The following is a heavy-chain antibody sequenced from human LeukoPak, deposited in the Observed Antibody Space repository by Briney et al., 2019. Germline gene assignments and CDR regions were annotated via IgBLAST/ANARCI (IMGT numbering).Heavy chain of an antibody. CDR2: IYHSGST. D-gene: IGHD2-15*01. Sequence: PSETLSLTCAVSGGSISSGGYSWRWIRQPPGKGLEWIGYIYHSGSTYYNPSLKSRVTISVDRSKNQFSLKLSSVTAADTAVYYCARVVEAGEGNSGGFDYWGQGTLVTVSS. CDR3: ARVVEAGEGNSGGFDY. V-gene: IGHV4-30-2*01. J-gene: IGHJ4*02. CDR1: GGSISSGGYS.